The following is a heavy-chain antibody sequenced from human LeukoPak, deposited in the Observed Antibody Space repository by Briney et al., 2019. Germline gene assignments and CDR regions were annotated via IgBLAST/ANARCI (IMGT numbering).Heavy chain of an antibody. D-gene: IGHD3-22*01. V-gene: IGHV3-53*01. CDR1: GFTVSSNY. CDR2: IYSGGST. Sequence: GGSLRLSCAASGFTVSSNYMSWVRQDPGKGLEWVSVIYSGGSTYYADSVKGRFTISRDNSKNTLYLQMNSLRAEDTAVYYCASRNYYDSSGYYRPQFDYWGQGTLVTVSS. CDR3: ASRNYYDSSGYYRPQFDY. J-gene: IGHJ4*02.